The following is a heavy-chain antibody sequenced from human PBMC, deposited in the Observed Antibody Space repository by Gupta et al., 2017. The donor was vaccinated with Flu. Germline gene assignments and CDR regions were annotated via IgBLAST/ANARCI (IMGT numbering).Heavy chain of an antibody. D-gene: IGHD5-24*01. J-gene: IGHJ5*02. CDR1: GGSLSSSSYY. CDR2: IYYSGST. Sequence: LQLHESGPGLVRPSETPSLTCTVSGGSLSSSSYYWGWIRQPPGKGLEWIGSIYYSGSTYYNPSLKSRVTISVDTSKNQFSLKLSSVTAADTAVYYCARQEMGYNWFDPWGQGTLVTVSS. V-gene: IGHV4-39*01. CDR3: ARQEMGYNWFDP.